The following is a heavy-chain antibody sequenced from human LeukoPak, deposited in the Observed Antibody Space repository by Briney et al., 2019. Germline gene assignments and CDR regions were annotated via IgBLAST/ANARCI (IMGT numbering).Heavy chain of an antibody. CDR1: GFTFSKAC. D-gene: IGHD7-27*01. V-gene: IGHV3-15*01. J-gene: IGHJ6*03. CDR2: IKSKTDGGTT. Sequence: GGSLRLSCTASGFTFSKACMTCVRQAPGKGLEWVGRIKSKTDGGTTDYSTPVKGRFTISRDDSKDTLYLQMNSLKTGETAVYSCTPGPVEGAWGYYDYMYGWGKGTTVTVAS. CDR3: TPGPVEGAWGYYDYMYG.